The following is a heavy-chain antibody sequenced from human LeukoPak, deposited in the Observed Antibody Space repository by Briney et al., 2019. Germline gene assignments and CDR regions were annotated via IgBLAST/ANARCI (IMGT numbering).Heavy chain of an antibody. CDR1: GGSISSYY. CDR3: ARLWFGELSLDYYYYMDV. Sequence: PSETLSLTCTVSGGSISSYYWSWIRQPPGKGLEWIGYIYYSGSTNYNPSLKSRVTISVDTSKNQFSLKLSSVTAADTAVYYCARLWFGELSLDYYYYMDVWGKGTMVTISS. D-gene: IGHD3-10*01. V-gene: IGHV4-59*01. J-gene: IGHJ6*03. CDR2: IYYSGST.